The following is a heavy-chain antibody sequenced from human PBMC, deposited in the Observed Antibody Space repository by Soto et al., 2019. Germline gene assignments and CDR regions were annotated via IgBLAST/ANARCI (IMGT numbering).Heavy chain of an antibody. CDR2: IYHSGST. D-gene: IGHD2-2*01. CDR3: ARPCSTRQTGYYYYMDV. J-gene: IGHJ6*03. V-gene: IGHV4-4*02. Sequence: SQTLSLTCPVARGSISSSNWWRWIRQPPGKGLEWIGEIYHSGSTNYNPSLKSRVTISVDKSKNQFSLKLSSVTAADTAVYYCARPCSTRQTGYYYYMDVWGKGTTVTVSS. CDR1: RGSISSSNW.